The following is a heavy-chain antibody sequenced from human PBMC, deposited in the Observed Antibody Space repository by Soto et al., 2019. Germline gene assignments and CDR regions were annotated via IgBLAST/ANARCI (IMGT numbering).Heavy chain of an antibody. CDR3: AVDYYYMDV. Sequence: GGSLRLSCAASGISFSSYAMNWVRQAPGKGLEWVSYISSGSSTIYYAKSVKGRFTISRDNAKKSLFLQMNSLRAEDTAVYYCAVDYYYMDVWGKGTTVTVSS. V-gene: IGHV3-48*01. CDR2: ISSGSSTI. J-gene: IGHJ6*03. CDR1: GISFSSYA.